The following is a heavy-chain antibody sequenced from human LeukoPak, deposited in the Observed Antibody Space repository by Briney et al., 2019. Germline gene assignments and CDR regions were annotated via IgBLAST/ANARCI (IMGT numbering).Heavy chain of an antibody. D-gene: IGHD1-26*01. CDR1: GFTLSNYG. J-gene: IGHJ5*02. Sequence: GGSLRLSCAASGFTLSNYGMHWVRQAPGKGLEGVAYIRHDGSKKNYADSVKGRFTISRDNSENTLYLQMNSLRAEDTAMYYCACGSCPWGQGTLVTVSS. CDR3: ACGSCP. V-gene: IGHV3-30*02. CDR2: IRHDGSKK.